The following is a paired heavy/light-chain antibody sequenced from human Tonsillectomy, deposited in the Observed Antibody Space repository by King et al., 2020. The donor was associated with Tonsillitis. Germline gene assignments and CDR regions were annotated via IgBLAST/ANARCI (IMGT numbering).Heavy chain of an antibody. CDR1: GFTFSTYG. D-gene: IGHD3-16*01. CDR2: IWYDGKNK. Sequence: QVQLVESGGAVVQPGRSLRLSCAASGFTFSTYGMHWVRQAPAKGLEWVAVIWYDGKNKYYADSVKGRFTISRDNSKNTLDLQMNSLRVEDTAMYYCAGDQGGLGHDAFDIWGQGTMVTVSS. J-gene: IGHJ3*02. V-gene: IGHV3-33*01. CDR3: AGDQGGLGHDAFDI.
Light chain of an antibody. Sequence: EIVVTQSPATLSVSPGERATLSCRASQSVSSHLAWYQQKPGQAPRLLIYGASTRATGIPARFSGSGSGTEFTLTISSLQSEDFAVYYCQQYNDWYTFGQGTKLEI. J-gene: IGKJ2*01. CDR3: QQYNDWYT. CDR2: GAS. V-gene: IGKV3-15*01. CDR1: QSVSSH.